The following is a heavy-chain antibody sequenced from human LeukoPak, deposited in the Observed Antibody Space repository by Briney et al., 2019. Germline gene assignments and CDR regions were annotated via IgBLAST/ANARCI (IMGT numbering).Heavy chain of an antibody. Sequence: SETLSLTCIASGGSISSGSYYWSWIRQPAGKGLEWIGRIYTSGSTNYNPSLKSRVTISVDTSKNQFSLKLSSVTAADTAVYYCARDGGWGVGASDYWGQGTLVTVSS. D-gene: IGHD1-26*01. CDR1: GGSISSGSYY. J-gene: IGHJ4*02. V-gene: IGHV4-61*02. CDR3: ARDGGWGVGASDY. CDR2: IYTSGST.